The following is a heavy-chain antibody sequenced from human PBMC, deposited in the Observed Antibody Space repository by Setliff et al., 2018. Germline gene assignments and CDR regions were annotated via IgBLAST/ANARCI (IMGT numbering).Heavy chain of an antibody. J-gene: IGHJ3*02. CDR2: ISGYNGNT. CDR1: GYTFTTYG. D-gene: IGHD3-22*01. CDR3: ARDSSSGWRGAFDI. Sequence: ASVKVSCKASGYTFTTYGVAWVRQAPGQGLEWLGWISGYNGNTNYAQRFQGRVTTTIDTSTNTAYMELRSLRSDDTAVYYCARDSSSGWRGAFDIWGQGTMVTVSS. V-gene: IGHV1-18*01.